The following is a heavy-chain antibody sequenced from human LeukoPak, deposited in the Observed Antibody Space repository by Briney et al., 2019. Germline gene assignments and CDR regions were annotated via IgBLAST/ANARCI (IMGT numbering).Heavy chain of an antibody. CDR1: GGTFSSYA. CDR3: ARTRSIGYSSSSDAFDI. CDR2: IIPIFGTA. D-gene: IGHD6-6*01. Sequence: SVKVSCKASGGTFSSYAISWVRQAPGQGLEWMGGIIPIFGTANYAQKFQGRVTITTDESTSTAYMELSSLRSEDTAVYYCARTRSIGYSSSSDAFDIWGQGTMVTVSS. V-gene: IGHV1-69*05. J-gene: IGHJ3*02.